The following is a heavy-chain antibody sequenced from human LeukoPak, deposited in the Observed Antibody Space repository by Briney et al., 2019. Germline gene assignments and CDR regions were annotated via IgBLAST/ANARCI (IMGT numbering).Heavy chain of an antibody. CDR1: GFTFSAYS. J-gene: IGHJ4*02. CDR2: ISSSSIYR. V-gene: IGHV3-21*01. Sequence: KSGGSLRLSCAASGFTFSAYSMNWVRQAPGKGLEWVSSISSSSIYRYYGDSVKGRFTISRDNAKNSLYLEMNSLRAEDTAVYYCARAVWEQRSSAYFDYWGQGTLVTVSS. CDR3: ARAVWEQRSSAYFDY. D-gene: IGHD1-26*01.